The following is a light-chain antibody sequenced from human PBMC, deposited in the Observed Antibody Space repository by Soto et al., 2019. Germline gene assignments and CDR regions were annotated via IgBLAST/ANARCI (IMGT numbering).Light chain of an antibody. J-gene: IGLJ1*01. CDR3: ISYTTISTYV. V-gene: IGLV2-14*03. CDR2: DVS. CDR1: SSDVGGYNY. Sequence: QSVLTQPASVSGSPGQSITISCTGTSSDVGGYNYVSWYQHHPGKAPKLMIYDVSSRPSGVSNRFSGSKSGNTASLTISGLQAEDEADYYCISYTTISTYVFGTGTKVTVL.